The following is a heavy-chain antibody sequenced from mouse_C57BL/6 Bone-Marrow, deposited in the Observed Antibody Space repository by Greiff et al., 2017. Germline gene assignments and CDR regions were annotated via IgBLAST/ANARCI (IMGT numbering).Heavy chain of an antibody. D-gene: IGHD3-3*01. J-gene: IGHJ4*01. CDR2: IRSKSNNYAT. Sequence: EVQRVESGGGLVQPKGSLKLSCAASGFSFNTYAMNWVRQAPGKGLEWVARIRSKSNNYATYYADSVKGRFTISRDDSESMLYLQMNNLKTEDTAMYYCVRHRDYYYAMDYWGQGTSVTVSS. V-gene: IGHV10-1*01. CDR3: VRHRDYYYAMDY. CDR1: GFSFNTYA.